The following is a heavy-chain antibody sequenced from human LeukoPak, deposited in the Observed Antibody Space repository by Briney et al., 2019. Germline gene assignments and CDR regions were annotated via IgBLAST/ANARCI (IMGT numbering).Heavy chain of an antibody. CDR3: AKEWNNWNYENWFDS. Sequence: GGSLRLSCAASGSTFNTYGMHWVRQAPGKGLEWVAFIRYDGSDKYYADSVKGRFTISRDTSKITLYLQMNSLRGEGTAVYYCAKEWNNWNYENWFDSWGQGTLVTVSS. CDR2: IRYDGSDK. J-gene: IGHJ5*01. D-gene: IGHD1-7*01. V-gene: IGHV3-30*02. CDR1: GSTFNTYG.